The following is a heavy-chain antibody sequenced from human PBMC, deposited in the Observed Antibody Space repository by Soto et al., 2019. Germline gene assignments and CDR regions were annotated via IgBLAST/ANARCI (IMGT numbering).Heavy chain of an antibody. Sequence: GESLKISCAASGFTFSSYSMNWVRQAPGKGLEWVSSISSSSSYIYYADSVKGRFTISRDNAKNSLYLQMNSLRAEDTAVYYCARDRHYDFWSGYYLLDYWGQGTLVTVSS. CDR3: ARDRHYDFWSGYYLLDY. V-gene: IGHV3-21*01. CDR1: GFTFSSYS. D-gene: IGHD3-3*01. J-gene: IGHJ4*02. CDR2: ISSSSSYI.